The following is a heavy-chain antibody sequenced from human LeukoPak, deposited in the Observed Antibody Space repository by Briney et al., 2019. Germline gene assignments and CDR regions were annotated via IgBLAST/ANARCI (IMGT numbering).Heavy chain of an antibody. CDR1: GGSISSSNYY. CDR2: IYYSGGT. V-gene: IGHV4-31*03. D-gene: IGHD5-24*01. J-gene: IGHJ4*02. Sequence: SQTLSLTCTVSGGSISSSNYYWSWIRQHPGKGLEWIGYIYYSGGTYYSPSLKSRVTISVDTSKNQFSLKLSSVTAADTAVYYCARARRDGYNYFDYWGQGTLVTVSS. CDR3: ARARRDGYNYFDY.